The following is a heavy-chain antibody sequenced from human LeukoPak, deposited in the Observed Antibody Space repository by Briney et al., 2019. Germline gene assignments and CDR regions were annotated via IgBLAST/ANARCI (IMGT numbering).Heavy chain of an antibody. CDR1: GGTFGDYA. Sequence: GGALRLSCTPSGGTFGDYAISWVRQAPGKGLEWLTFITSKAFGGTAEYAASVRGRFTISRLGSNSLAYLQMNSLKTEDTAVYYCTRDREAAAGINALDIWGQGTMVTVSS. D-gene: IGHD6-13*01. CDR3: TRDREAAAGINALDI. CDR2: ITSKAFGGTA. V-gene: IGHV3-49*04. J-gene: IGHJ3*02.